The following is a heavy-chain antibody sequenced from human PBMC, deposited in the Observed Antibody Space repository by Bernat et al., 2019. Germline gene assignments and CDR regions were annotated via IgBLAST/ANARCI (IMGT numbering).Heavy chain of an antibody. CDR2: ISSSSSTI. Sequence: EVQLVESGGGLVQPGGSLRLSCAASGFTFSSYSMNWVRQAPGKGLEWVSYISSSSSTIYYADSVKGRFTISRDNAKNSLYLQMNSLRDEDTAVYYCARDYGLADTHSHGPPCYWGQGTLVTVSS. J-gene: IGHJ4*02. V-gene: IGHV3-48*02. CDR3: ARDYGLADTHSHGPPCY. D-gene: IGHD3/OR15-3a*01. CDR1: GFTFSSYS.